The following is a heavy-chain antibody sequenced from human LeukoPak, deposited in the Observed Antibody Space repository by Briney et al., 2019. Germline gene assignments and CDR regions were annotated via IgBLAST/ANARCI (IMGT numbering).Heavy chain of an antibody. CDR1: GFTFSSYG. J-gene: IGHJ6*04. CDR3: AELGITMIGGV. CDR2: ISGSGGST. V-gene: IGHV3-23*01. D-gene: IGHD3-10*02. Sequence: GTLRLSCAASGFTFSSYGMSWVRQAPGKGLGGVSAISGSGGSTYYADSVKGRFTISRDNAKNSLYLQMNSLRAEDTAVYYCAELGITMIGGVWGEGTTVTISS.